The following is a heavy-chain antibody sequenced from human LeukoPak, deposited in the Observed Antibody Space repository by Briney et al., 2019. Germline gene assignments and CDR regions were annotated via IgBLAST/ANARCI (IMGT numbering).Heavy chain of an antibody. CDR2: IYSGGST. J-gene: IGHJ3*02. Sequence: GGSLRLSCAASGFTVSSNCMSWVRQAPGKGLEWVSVIYSGGSTYYADSVRGRFTISRDQSKNTLYLQMNSLRAEDTAVYYCARDLRGIVGAKHAFDIWGQGTMVTVSS. CDR3: ARDLRGIVGAKHAFDI. V-gene: IGHV3-66*01. CDR1: GFTVSSNC. D-gene: IGHD1-26*01.